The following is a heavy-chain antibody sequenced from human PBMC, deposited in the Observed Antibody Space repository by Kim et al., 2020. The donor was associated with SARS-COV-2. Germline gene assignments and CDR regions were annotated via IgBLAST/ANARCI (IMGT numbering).Heavy chain of an antibody. V-gene: IGHV1-18*01. CDR3: ARGVVVGPDAIRGPGADGYYYYYGMDV. Sequence: ASVKVSCKASGYTFTSYGISWVRQAPGQGLEWMGWISAYNGHTNYAQKLQGRVTMTTDTSTSTAYMELRSLRSDDTAVYYCARGVVVGPDAIRGPGADGYYYYYGMDVWGQGTTVTVSS. J-gene: IGHJ6*02. CDR1: GYTFTSYG. CDR2: ISAYNGHT. D-gene: IGHD2-2*02.